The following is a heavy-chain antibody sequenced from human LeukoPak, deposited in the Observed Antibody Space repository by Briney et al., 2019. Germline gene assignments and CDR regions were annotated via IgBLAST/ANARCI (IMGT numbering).Heavy chain of an antibody. D-gene: IGHD6-13*01. CDR2: ISSSSSYI. Sequence: GGSLRLSCAASGFTFSSYSMNWVRQAPGKGLEWVSSISSSSSYIYYADSVKGRFTISRDNAKSSLYLQMNSLRAEDTAVYYCARDLSIAAAGRDYWGQGTLVTVSS. J-gene: IGHJ4*02. CDR3: ARDLSIAAAGRDY. CDR1: GFTFSSYS. V-gene: IGHV3-21*01.